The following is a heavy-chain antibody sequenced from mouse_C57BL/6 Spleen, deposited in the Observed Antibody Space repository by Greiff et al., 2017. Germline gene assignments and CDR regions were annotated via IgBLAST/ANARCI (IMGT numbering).Heavy chain of an antibody. D-gene: IGHD3-1*01. CDR1: GFSFNTYA. V-gene: IGHV10-1*01. Sequence: EVKLVESGGGLVQPKGSLKLSCAASGFSFNTYAMNWVRQAPGKGLEWVARIRSKSNNYATYYADSVKDRFTISRDDSESMLYLQMNNLKTEDTAMYYCVRHPSGAMDYWGQGTSVTVSS. CDR2: IRSKSNNYAT. CDR3: VRHPSGAMDY. J-gene: IGHJ4*01.